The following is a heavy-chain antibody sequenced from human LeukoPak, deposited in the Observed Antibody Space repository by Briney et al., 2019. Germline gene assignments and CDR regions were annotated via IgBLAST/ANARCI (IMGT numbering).Heavy chain of an antibody. V-gene: IGHV1-69*04. Sequence: SVKVSCKASGSTFSRNSISWVRQAPGQGLEWMGRFIPMLGVAAYAQKFQGRITITADRSTNTAFTELSSLRSEDTAVYYCARVQAVGVPVAIDAYYSYGMDVWGQGTAVTVSS. CDR3: ARVQAVGVPVAIDAYYSYGMDV. D-gene: IGHD2-2*02. CDR1: GSTFSRNS. CDR2: FIPMLGVA. J-gene: IGHJ6*02.